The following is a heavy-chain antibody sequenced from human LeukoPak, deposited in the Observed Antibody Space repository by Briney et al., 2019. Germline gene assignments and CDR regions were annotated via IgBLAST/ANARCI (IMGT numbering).Heavy chain of an antibody. CDR1: GLLFSRFT. D-gene: IGHD2-15*01. J-gene: IGHJ4*02. CDR2: ISGTSDDI. V-gene: IGHV3-21*01. CDR3: ATPGGLDY. Sequence: GGSLRLSCAASGLLFSRFTMNWVRQTPGKGLEWVASISGTSDDIYYANSARGRFTISRDNAKNSLFLQMNSLTAEDTGVYYCATPGGLDYWGQGTLVTVSS.